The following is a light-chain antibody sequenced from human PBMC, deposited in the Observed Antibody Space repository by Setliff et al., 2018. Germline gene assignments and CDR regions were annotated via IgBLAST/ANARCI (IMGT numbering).Light chain of an antibody. J-gene: IGLJ1*01. Sequence: QSALTQPASVSGSPGQSITISCTGTSSDVGGYNYVSWYQQHPGKAPKLMIYEVSNRPSGVSNRFSGSKSGNTASLIISGLQAEDEADYYCSSYTSSSTPDVFGTGTKVTVL. CDR2: EVS. V-gene: IGLV2-14*01. CDR3: SSYTSSSTPDV. CDR1: SSDVGGYNY.